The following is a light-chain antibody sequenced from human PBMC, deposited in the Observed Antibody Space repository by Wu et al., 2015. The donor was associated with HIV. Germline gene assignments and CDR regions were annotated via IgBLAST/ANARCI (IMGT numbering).Light chain of an antibody. Sequence: DIQLTQSPSFLSASIGARVTITCRASQSISSWLAWYQQKPGKAPKLLIYKASSLESGVPSRFSGSGSGTEFTLTISSLQPDDFATYYCQQYNSYQYSFGQGTKLEIK. V-gene: IGKV1-5*03. J-gene: IGKJ2*03. CDR1: QSISSW. CDR2: KAS. CDR3: QQYNSYQYS.